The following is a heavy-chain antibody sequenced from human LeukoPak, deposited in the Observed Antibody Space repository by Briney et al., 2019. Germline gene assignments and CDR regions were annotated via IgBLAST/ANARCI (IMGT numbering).Heavy chain of an antibody. CDR1: GFSFSFYS. J-gene: IGHJ4*02. Sequence: GGSLRLSCAASGFSFSFYSMNWVRQAPGKGLGWVAFIRYDGSNKYYAGDSVKGRFTISRDNSKNTLYLQMNSLRAEDTAVYYCAKGFFSSPNGLDYWGQGTLVIVSS. D-gene: IGHD2-2*01. CDR2: IRYDGSNK. V-gene: IGHV3-30*02. CDR3: AKGFFSSPNGLDY.